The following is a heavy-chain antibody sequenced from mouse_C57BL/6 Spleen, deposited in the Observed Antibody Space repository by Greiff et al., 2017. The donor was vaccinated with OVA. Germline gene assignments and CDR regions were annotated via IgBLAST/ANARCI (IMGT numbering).Heavy chain of an antibody. CDR2: IDPSDSYT. CDR3: ARGDYDYGRAMDY. D-gene: IGHD2-4*01. V-gene: IGHV1-50*01. J-gene: IGHJ4*01. Sequence: VQLQQPGAELVKPGASVKLSCKASGYTFTSYWMQWVKQRPGQGLEWIGEIDPSDSYTNYNQKFKGKATLTVDTSSSTAYMQLSSLTSEDSAVYYCARGDYDYGRAMDYWGQGTSGTVSS. CDR1: GYTFTSYW.